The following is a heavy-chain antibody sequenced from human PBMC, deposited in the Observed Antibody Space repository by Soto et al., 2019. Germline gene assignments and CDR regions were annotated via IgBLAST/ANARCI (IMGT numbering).Heavy chain of an antibody. V-gene: IGHV3-30*18. Sequence: QVQLVESGGGVVQAGRSLGLSCTASGFTFSGYGMHWVRQAPGKGLEWVASMSHDGSHKDFLDSVKGRFFISRDNSKNTLYLQINSLRPEDTAVYYCAKIPRSGWYHHYYGMDVWGQGTTVIVSS. D-gene: IGHD6-19*01. CDR1: GFTFSGYG. CDR3: AKIPRSGWYHHYYGMDV. J-gene: IGHJ6*02. CDR2: MSHDGSHK.